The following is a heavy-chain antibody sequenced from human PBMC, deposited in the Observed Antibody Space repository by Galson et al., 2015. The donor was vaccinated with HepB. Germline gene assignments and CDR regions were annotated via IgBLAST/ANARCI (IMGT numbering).Heavy chain of an antibody. Sequence: SLRLSCAASGFTFSSYAMHWVRQAPGKGLEYVSAISSNGGSTYYADSVKGRFTISRDNSKNTLYLQMSSLRAEDTAVYYCVKDNGEEWELLGYWGQGTLVTVSS. J-gene: IGHJ4*02. V-gene: IGHV3-64D*06. CDR3: VKDNGEEWELLGY. D-gene: IGHD1-26*01. CDR2: ISSNGGST. CDR1: GFTFSSYA.